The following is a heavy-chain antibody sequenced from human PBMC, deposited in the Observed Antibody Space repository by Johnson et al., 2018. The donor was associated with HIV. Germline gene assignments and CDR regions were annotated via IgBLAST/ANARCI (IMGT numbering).Heavy chain of an antibody. J-gene: IGHJ3*02. Sequence: MQLVESGGALVQPGGSLRLSCAVSGFTFTNYAMSWVRQAPGKGLEWVSTISDNGGSTYYADSVKGRFTISRDKSKNTVYLEMNSLRAEDTAIYHCAKEKDSGYVCRAFDIWGQGTMVTVSS. CDR1: GFTFTNYA. D-gene: IGHD5-12*01. CDR2: ISDNGGST. CDR3: AKEKDSGYVCRAFDI. V-gene: IGHV3-23*04.